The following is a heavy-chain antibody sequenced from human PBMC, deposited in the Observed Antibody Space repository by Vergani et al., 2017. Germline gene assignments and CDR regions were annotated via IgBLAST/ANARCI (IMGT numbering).Heavy chain of an antibody. CDR3: ARADNWNDPNLFDY. D-gene: IGHD1-20*01. J-gene: IGHJ4*02. Sequence: QVQLVQSGAEVKKPGASVKVSCKASGYTFTGYYMHWVRQAPGQGLEWMGWINPNSGGTNYAQKFQGRVTMTRDTSLSTAYMELSRLRSDDTAVYYWARADNWNDPNLFDYWGQGTLVTVSS. CDR2: INPNSGGT. CDR1: GYTFTGYY. V-gene: IGHV1-2*02.